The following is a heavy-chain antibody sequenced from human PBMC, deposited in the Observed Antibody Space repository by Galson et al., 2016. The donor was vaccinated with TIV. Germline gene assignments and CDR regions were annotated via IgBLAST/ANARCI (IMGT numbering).Heavy chain of an antibody. J-gene: IGHJ6*02. CDR1: GFIFSSYG. D-gene: IGHD2-2*01. CDR3: ARVELVDYGLDV. V-gene: IGHV3-33*01. Sequence: SLRLSCAASGFIFSSYGMHWVRQAPGKGLEWVEVIWYDGSNKNYADSVKGRFTISRDNSKKMLFLQMNSLRAEDTAVYYCARVELVDYGLDVWGRGTTVTVSS. CDR2: IWYDGSNK.